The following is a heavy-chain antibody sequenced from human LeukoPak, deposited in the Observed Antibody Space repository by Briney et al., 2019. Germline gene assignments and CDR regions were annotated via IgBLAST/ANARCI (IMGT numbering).Heavy chain of an antibody. CDR2: MNPNSGNT. CDR1: GYTFTSYD. CDR3: ARRGYYDFWSGYLNYYYYYMDV. D-gene: IGHD3-3*01. V-gene: IGHV1-8*03. J-gene: IGHJ6*03. Sequence: ASVKVSCNASGYTFTSYDINWVRQATGQGLEWMGWMNPNSGNTGYAQKFQGRVTITRNTSISTAYMELSSLRSEDTAVYYYARRGYYDFWSGYLNYYYYYMDVWGKGTTVTVSS.